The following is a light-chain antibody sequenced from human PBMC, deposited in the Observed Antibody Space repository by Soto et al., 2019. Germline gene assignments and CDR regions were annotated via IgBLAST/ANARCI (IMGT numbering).Light chain of an antibody. CDR2: DAS. Sequence: EIVLTQSPATLSLSPGERATLSCRASQSVISYLAWYQQKPGQAPRRLIYDASNRATGVPARFSGSGSGTDVTLTISSLEPEDFAVYYCQQRSNWPLTFGGGTKVEIK. J-gene: IGKJ4*01. CDR1: QSVISY. CDR3: QQRSNWPLT. V-gene: IGKV3-11*01.